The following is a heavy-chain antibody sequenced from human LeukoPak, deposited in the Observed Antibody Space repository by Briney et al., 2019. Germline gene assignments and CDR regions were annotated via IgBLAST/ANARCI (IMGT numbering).Heavy chain of an antibody. D-gene: IGHD6-13*01. J-gene: IGHJ4*02. CDR2: ISHDGSKK. CDR1: GFSFSYYG. V-gene: IGHV3-30*18. Sequence: PGRSLRLSCAASGFSFSYYGMHWVRQAPGKGLEWVAVISHDGSKKYYADSVKGRFTISRDNSKNTLYLQMNSLRAEDTAIYYCAKDPHSSSWCYFDYWGQGTLVTVSS. CDR3: AKDPHSSSWCYFDY.